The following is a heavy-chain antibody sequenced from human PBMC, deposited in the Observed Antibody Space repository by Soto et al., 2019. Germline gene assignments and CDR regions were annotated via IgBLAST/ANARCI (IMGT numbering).Heavy chain of an antibody. Sequence: GGSLRLSCAASGFSFSSSAMSWVRQAPGKGLEWVSAISESGDNTFYADSVKGRFTISRENSNNALHLQMDTLRAEDTALYFCAKGGYTYGLDPWGQGTLVTVSS. D-gene: IGHD5-18*01. CDR1: GFSFSSSA. J-gene: IGHJ5*02. V-gene: IGHV3-23*01. CDR3: AKGGYTYGLDP. CDR2: ISESGDNT.